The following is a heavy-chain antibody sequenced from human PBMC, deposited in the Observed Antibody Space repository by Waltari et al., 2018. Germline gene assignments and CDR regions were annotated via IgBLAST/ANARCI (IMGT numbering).Heavy chain of an antibody. CDR1: GYTFTGYY. CDR2: IDPHSGGI. J-gene: IGHJ4*02. CDR3: TRDGVRAGIVDQ. D-gene: IGHD3-22*01. Sequence: QVQLVQSGAEVTKPGASVKVSGKASGYTFTGYYMHWVRQAPGPGLEWMGCIDPHSGGIKYAQKFQGSVTMTSDMSISTGYMERSRLTSDDTDVYFCTRDGVRAGIVDQWGQGTLVTVYS. V-gene: IGHV1-2*02.